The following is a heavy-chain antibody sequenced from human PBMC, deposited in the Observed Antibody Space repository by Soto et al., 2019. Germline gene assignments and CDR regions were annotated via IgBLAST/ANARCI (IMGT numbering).Heavy chain of an antibody. Sequence: GESLKISCQGSGYTFTDYWIGWVRQLPAKGLEWMGIIYTGDSDTRYSPSFQGHVTITVDKSTITAYLQWNTLTASDTPKYYRARHIRNFRYYDHAMDVWGQGTTVTVSS. V-gene: IGHV5-51*01. CDR3: ARHIRNFRYYDHAMDV. CDR1: GYTFTDYW. CDR2: IYTGDSDT. J-gene: IGHJ6*02.